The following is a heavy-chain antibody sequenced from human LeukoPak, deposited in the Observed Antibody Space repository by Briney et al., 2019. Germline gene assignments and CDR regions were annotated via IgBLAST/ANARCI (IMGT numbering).Heavy chain of an antibody. CDR3: AGDLREGDYYGSGSYYPRHGAFDI. J-gene: IGHJ3*02. CDR2: ISYDGSNK. Sequence: PGGSLRLSCAASGFTFSSYAMHWVRQAPGKGLEWVAVISYDGSNKYYADSVKGRFTISRDNSKNTLYLQMNSLRAEDTAVYYCAGDLREGDYYGSGSYYPRHGAFDIWGQGTMVTVSS. V-gene: IGHV3-30*04. CDR1: GFTFSSYA. D-gene: IGHD3-10*01.